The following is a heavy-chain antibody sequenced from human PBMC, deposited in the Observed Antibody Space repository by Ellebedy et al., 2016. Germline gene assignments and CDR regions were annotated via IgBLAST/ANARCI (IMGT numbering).Heavy chain of an antibody. V-gene: IGHV4-59*01. D-gene: IGHD3-16*01. CDR3: ARGEWREGAYYFDY. J-gene: IGHJ4*02. Sequence: SETLSLTCAVYGGSFSGYYWSWIRQPPGKGLEWIGYIYYSGSTNYNPSLKSRVTISVDTSKNQFSLKLSSVTAADTAVYYCARGEWREGAYYFDYWGQGTLVTVSS. CDR2: IYYSGST. CDR1: GGSFSGYY.